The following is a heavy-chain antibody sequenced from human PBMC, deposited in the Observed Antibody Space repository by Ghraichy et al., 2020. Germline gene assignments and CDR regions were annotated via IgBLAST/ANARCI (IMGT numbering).Heavy chain of an antibody. Sequence: SQTISLTCTVSGGSIRSYYWSWIRQPPGKGLEWIGSIYYSGSTHYNPSLKSRVTISADTSRNQFSLKLSSVTAADTAVYFCARDKSSSWYYYYGMDVWGQGTTVTVSS. CDR2: IYYSGST. V-gene: IGHV4-59*01. CDR1: GGSIRSYY. J-gene: IGHJ6*02. CDR3: ARDKSSSWYYYYGMDV. D-gene: IGHD6-13*01.